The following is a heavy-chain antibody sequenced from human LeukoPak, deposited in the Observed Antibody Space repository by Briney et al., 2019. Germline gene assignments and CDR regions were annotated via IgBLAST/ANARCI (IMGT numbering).Heavy chain of an antibody. CDR1: GDSIRRSNDY. CDR3: ARDRYCSGGSCHDTFDI. Sequence: PSETLSLTCTVSGDSIRRSNDYWGWIRQSPGKGLEWLGSIYYSGNTYYNPSLESRLTISVDTYNNQFSLKLTSVTAADTAVYYCARDRYCSGGSCHDTFDIWGQGTMVTVSS. V-gene: IGHV4-39*07. D-gene: IGHD2-15*01. J-gene: IGHJ3*02. CDR2: IYYSGNT.